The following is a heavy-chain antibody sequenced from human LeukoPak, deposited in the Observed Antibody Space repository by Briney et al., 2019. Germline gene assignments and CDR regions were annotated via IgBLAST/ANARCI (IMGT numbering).Heavy chain of an antibody. J-gene: IGHJ6*04. CDR1: GGSVSSGSYY. D-gene: IGHD3-9*01. Sequence: SETLSLTCTVSGGSVSSGSYYWSWIRQPPGKGLEWIGYIYYSGSTNYNPSLKSRVTISVDTSKNQLSLKLSSVTAADTAVYYCARDPGKYYDILTGYYYCYYYGMDVWGKGTTVTVSS. V-gene: IGHV4-61*01. CDR3: ARDPGKYYDILTGYYYCYYYGMDV. CDR2: IYYSGST.